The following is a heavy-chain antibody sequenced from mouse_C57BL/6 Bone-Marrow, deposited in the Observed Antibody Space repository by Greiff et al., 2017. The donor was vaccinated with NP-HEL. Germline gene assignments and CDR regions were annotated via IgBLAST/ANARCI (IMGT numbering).Heavy chain of an antibody. CDR1: GYSITSGYY. D-gene: IGHD2-4*01. V-gene: IGHV3-6*01. J-gene: IGHJ2*01. CDR2: ISYDGSN. CDR3: ARDRPIYYDYDADFDY. Sequence: EVKVEESGPGLVKPSQSLSLTCSVTGYSITSGYYWNWIRQFPGNKLEWMGYISYDGSNNYNPSLKNRISITRDTSKNQLFLKLNSVTTEDTATYYCARDRPIYYDYDADFDYWGQGTTLTVSS.